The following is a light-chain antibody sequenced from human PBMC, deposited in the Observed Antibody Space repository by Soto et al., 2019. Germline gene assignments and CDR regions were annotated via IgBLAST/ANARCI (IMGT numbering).Light chain of an antibody. V-gene: IGKV3-15*01. Sequence: EIVMTQSPATLSVSPGERATLFCRASQSVSSNLAWYQQKPGQAPRLFIYGASTRATGIPARFSGSGSETEFTLTISSLQSEDFAVYYCQQYNNWPALTFGGGTKVEIK. J-gene: IGKJ4*01. CDR2: GAS. CDR1: QSVSSN. CDR3: QQYNNWPALT.